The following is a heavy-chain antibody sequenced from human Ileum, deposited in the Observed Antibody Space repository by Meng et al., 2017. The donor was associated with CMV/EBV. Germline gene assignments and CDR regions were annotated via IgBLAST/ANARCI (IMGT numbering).Heavy chain of an antibody. D-gene: IGHD3-3*01. CDR1: GFSFNTYT. CDR2: ISSSGGFI. V-gene: IGHV3-21*04. CDR3: ARDCFVVYDFWSGSDDFDI. J-gene: IGHJ3*02. Sequence: GGSLRLSCAASGFSFNTYTMSWVRQAPGKGLEWVSSISSSGGFIYYADSVRGRFTISRDNANNSLYLQMNNLRAEDTAVYYCARDCFVVYDFWSGSDDFDIWGQGTMVTVSS.